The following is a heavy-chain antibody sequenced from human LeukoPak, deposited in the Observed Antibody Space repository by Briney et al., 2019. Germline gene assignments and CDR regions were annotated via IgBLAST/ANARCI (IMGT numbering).Heavy chain of an antibody. CDR3: ASTDCTNGVCYYFDY. CDR1: GFTVSSNY. CDR2: IYSGGST. D-gene: IGHD2-8*01. J-gene: IGHJ4*02. V-gene: IGHV3-66*01. Sequence: PGGSLRLSCAASGFTVSSNYMSWVCQAPGKGLEWVSVIYSGGSTYYADSVKGRFTISRDNSKNTLYLQMNSLRAEDTAVYYCASTDCTNGVCYYFDYWGQGTLVTVSS.